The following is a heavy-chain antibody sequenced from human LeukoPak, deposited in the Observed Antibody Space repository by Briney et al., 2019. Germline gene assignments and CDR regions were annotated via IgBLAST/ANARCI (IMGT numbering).Heavy chain of an antibody. CDR1: GGSISSSNYY. CDR2: IYDSGST. J-gene: IGHJ5*02. V-gene: IGHV4-39*02. Sequence: PSETLSLTCTVSGGSISSSNYYWGWIRQARGRGLEWIASIYDSGSTYYNPSLKSRVTIYVDTTTNHFSLKLNSVTAADTTMYDCASGSSTGLLGWFDPGGQGPLITVSA. D-gene: IGHD6-13*01. CDR3: ASGSSTGLLGWFDP.